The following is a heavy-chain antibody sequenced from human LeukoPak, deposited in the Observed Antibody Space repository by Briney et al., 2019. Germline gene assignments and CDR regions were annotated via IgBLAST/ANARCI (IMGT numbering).Heavy chain of an antibody. Sequence: SETLSLTCTVSGGSISNYYWSWIRQPPGKGLEWIGYISYSGSTNHNPSLKSRVTISVDTSKNQFSLRLSSVTAADTAVYYCARGAGSSWYYFDYWGQGTLVTVSS. CDR2: ISYSGST. D-gene: IGHD6-13*01. CDR1: GGSISNYY. J-gene: IGHJ4*02. CDR3: ARGAGSSWYYFDY. V-gene: IGHV4-59*12.